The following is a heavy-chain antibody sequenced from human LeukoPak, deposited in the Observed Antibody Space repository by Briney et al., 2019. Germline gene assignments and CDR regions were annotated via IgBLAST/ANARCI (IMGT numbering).Heavy chain of an antibody. CDR3: ARAKVERITMVRDGKGSGYYYANWFDP. CDR2: IYYSGST. V-gene: IGHV4-61*01. D-gene: IGHD3-10*01. CDR1: GGSISSGSYY. J-gene: IGHJ5*02. Sequence: SETLSLTCTDSGGSISSGSYYWSWIRQPPRKGLEWIGYIYYSGSTNYNPSLKSRVTISVDTSKDQFSLKLSSVTAADTAVYYCARAKVERITMVRDGKGSGYYYANWFDPWGQGTLVTVSS.